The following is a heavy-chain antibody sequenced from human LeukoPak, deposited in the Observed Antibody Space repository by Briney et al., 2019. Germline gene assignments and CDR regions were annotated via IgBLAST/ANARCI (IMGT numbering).Heavy chain of an antibody. V-gene: IGHV4-39*07. Sequence: SETLSLTCTVSGGSISTSNYYWGWIRQPPGKGLEWIGNIFYSGSTYYSPSLRSRVTISLDTSRNQFSLKLNSVTAADTAVYYCASSMVRGSFDYWGQGTLVTVSS. CDR3: ASSMVRGSFDY. D-gene: IGHD3-10*01. CDR1: GGSISTSNYY. CDR2: IFYSGST. J-gene: IGHJ4*02.